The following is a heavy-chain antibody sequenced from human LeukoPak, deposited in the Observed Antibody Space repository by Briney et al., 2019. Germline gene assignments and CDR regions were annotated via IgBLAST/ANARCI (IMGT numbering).Heavy chain of an antibody. CDR2: IYSSDNT. Sequence: PSETLSLTCTVSGGSISSAIHTWNWIRQPAGRGLEWIGRIYSSDNTNYNPSLKSRITISVDTSKNQFSLKMSSVTAADTAVYYCAKGLYDSSGRYYYHMDVWGKGTTVIIS. D-gene: IGHD3-22*01. V-gene: IGHV4-61*02. CDR1: GGSISSAIHT. CDR3: AKGLYDSSGRYYYHMDV. J-gene: IGHJ6*03.